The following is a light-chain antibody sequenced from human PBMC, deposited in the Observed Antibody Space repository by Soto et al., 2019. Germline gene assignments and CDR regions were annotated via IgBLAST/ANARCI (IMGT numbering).Light chain of an antibody. CDR3: QQREHWPPIT. Sequence: EVVLTQSPATLSLSPGERATLSCRASHNVHSYLAWYQQKPGQAPRLLIYDASNRATGIPARFSGSGSGTDFTLTISSLEPEDFAVYYCQQREHWPPITFGQGTRLEIK. CDR2: DAS. J-gene: IGKJ5*01. CDR1: HNVHSY. V-gene: IGKV3-11*01.